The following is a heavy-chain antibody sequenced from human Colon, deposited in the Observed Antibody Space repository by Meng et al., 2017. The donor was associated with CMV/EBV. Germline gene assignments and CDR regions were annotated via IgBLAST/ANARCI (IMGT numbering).Heavy chain of an antibody. J-gene: IGHJ5*02. D-gene: IGHD1-26*01. CDR1: GDSVANTGAA. V-gene: IGHV6-1*01. Sequence: QVQLQQSGAGLLKPSQTFSLTCAISGDSVANTGAAWNWVRQSPSRGLEWLGRTYYRSQWHNNYAESVRSRITINPDTSKNQFSLQLKSVTPEDTAVYYCARDPEYSYSILDTWGQGTPVTVSS. CDR3: ARDPEYSYSILDT. CDR2: TYYRSQWHN.